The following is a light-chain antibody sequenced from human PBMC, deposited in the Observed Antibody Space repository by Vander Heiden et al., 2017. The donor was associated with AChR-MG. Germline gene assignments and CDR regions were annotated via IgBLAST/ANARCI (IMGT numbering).Light chain of an antibody. CDR2: EVS. Sequence: QSALTQPASVSGFPGQPITISCTGTNSDVGSYNVVSWYQQHPGKAPKLMIYEVSKRPSGVSNRFSGSKSGNTASLTISGLQAEDDADYYCCSDAGSRGGVFGGGSRLTVL. V-gene: IGLV2-23*02. CDR1: NSDVGSYNV. CDR3: CSDAGSRGGV. J-gene: IGLJ3*02.